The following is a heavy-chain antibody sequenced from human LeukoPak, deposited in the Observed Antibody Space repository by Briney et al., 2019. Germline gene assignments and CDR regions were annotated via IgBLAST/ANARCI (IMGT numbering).Heavy chain of an antibody. Sequence: GGSLRLSCAASGFTFSSYAMSWVRQAPGKGLEWVSAISGSGGSTYYADSVKGRFTISRDNSKNTLYLQMNSLRAEDAAVYYCAKSREYYYDSSAKYWGQGTLVAVSS. CDR1: GFTFSSYA. J-gene: IGHJ4*02. D-gene: IGHD3-22*01. V-gene: IGHV3-23*01. CDR2: ISGSGGST. CDR3: AKSREYYYDSSAKY.